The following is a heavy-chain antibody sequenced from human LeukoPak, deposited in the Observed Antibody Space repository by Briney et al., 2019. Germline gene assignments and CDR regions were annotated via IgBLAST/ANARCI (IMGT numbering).Heavy chain of an antibody. J-gene: IGHJ4*02. D-gene: IGHD2-2*01. Sequence: GGSLRLSCAASGFTFSSYAMHWVRQAPGKGLEWVAVISYDGSNKYYADSVKGRFTISRDNSKNTLYLQMNSLRAEDTAVYYCARNYALFDDWGQGTLVTVSS. CDR1: GFTFSSYA. CDR3: ARNYALFDD. CDR2: ISYDGSNK. V-gene: IGHV3-30-3*01.